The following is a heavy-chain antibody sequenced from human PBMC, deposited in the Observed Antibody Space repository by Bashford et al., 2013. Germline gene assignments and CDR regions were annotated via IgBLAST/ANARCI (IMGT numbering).Heavy chain of an antibody. D-gene: IGHD6-13*01. Sequence: RPLLYSSETLSLTCTVSGGSISSYYWSWIRQPAGKGLEWIGRIYTSGSTNYNPSLKSRVTMSVDTSKNQFSLKLSSVTAADTAVYYCARGNIAAAVDLGSYYYYGMDVWGQGTTVTVSS. CDR1: GGSISSYY. CDR2: IYTSGST. J-gene: IGHJ6*02. V-gene: IGHV4-4*07. CDR3: ARGNIAAAVDLGSYYYYGMDV.